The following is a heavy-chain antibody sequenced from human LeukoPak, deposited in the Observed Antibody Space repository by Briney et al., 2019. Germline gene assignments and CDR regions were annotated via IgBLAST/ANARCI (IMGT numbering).Heavy chain of an antibody. CDR1: GVTFSSYG. D-gene: IGHD3-16*01. CDR2: ISYDGSNK. J-gene: IGHJ4*02. V-gene: IGHV3-30*03. Sequence: PGGSLRLSCACSGVTFSSYGMHWVRPAPGKGLEGVAVISYDGSNKYYADSVKGRFTISRDNSKNTLYLQMHSLRAEDTAVYYCAHLSGVITYGGVARDYWGQGTLVTVSS. CDR3: AHLSGVITYGGVARDY.